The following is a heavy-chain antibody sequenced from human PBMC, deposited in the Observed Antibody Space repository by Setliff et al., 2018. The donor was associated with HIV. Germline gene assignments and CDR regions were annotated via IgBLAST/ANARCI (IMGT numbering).Heavy chain of an antibody. V-gene: IGHV1-46*01. CDR2: INPAGNTT. Sequence: ASVKVSCKASGYTFTSDYIHWVRQAPGQGLEWMGIINPAGNTTSYAQKFQGRLTMTRDTSTNTVYMELSSLRSEDKAVYYCASDVVVVVAASNYYFDSWGQGTLVTVSS. CDR3: ASDVVVVVAASNYYFDS. CDR1: GYTFTSDY. D-gene: IGHD2-15*01. J-gene: IGHJ4*01.